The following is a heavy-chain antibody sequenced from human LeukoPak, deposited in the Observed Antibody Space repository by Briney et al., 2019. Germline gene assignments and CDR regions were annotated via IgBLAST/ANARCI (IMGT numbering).Heavy chain of an antibody. CDR3: ARSELGYDYYYMDV. V-gene: IGHV3-21*01. D-gene: IGHD7-27*01. Sequence: GGSLRLSCAASGFTFSSYSMNWVRQAPGKGLEWVSSISTSSSYIYYADSVKGRFTISRHNAKNSLYLQMNSLRGEDTGLYYCARSELGYDYYYMDVWGKGTTVTVSS. CDR1: GFTFSSYS. J-gene: IGHJ6*03. CDR2: ISTSSSYI.